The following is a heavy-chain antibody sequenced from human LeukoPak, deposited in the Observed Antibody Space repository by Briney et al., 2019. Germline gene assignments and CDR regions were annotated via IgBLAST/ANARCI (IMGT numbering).Heavy chain of an antibody. V-gene: IGHV1-18*01. J-gene: IGHJ4*02. CDR2: ISPYNGST. CDR1: GYTFTSYG. Sequence: GASVKVSCKPSGYTFTSYGISWVRQAPGQGLEWMGWISPYNGSTNSAQELQGRVTMTTDTSTNTAYLELRSLRSDDTAVYYCARGGYYDNFGYFNSLFDYWGQGTLVTVSS. CDR3: ARGGYYDNFGYFNSLFDY. D-gene: IGHD3-22*01.